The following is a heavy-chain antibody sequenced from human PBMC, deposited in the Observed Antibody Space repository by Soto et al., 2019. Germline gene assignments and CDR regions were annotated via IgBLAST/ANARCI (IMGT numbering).Heavy chain of an antibody. J-gene: IGHJ3*02. Sequence: QVQLVQSGAEVKKPGASVKVSCKASGYTFTSYDINWVRQATGQGLEWMGWMNPNSGNTGYAQKFQGRVTMTRNTAISTAYMELSSLRSEDTAVYYCAFVRTYRYNWNSDAFDIWGQGTMVTVSS. CDR3: AFVRTYRYNWNSDAFDI. V-gene: IGHV1-8*01. CDR1: GYTFTSYD. D-gene: IGHD1-7*01. CDR2: MNPNSGNT.